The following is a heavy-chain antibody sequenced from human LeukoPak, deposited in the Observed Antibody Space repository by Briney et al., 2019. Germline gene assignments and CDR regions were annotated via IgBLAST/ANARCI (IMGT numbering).Heavy chain of an antibody. Sequence: GGSLRLSCAASGFTFNDYYMSWIRQAPGKGLEWVSYITSSGSTIYYADPVKGRFTVSRDNTKNSLYLQMDSLRAEDTAVYYCARDRTVTRGYYYYYMDVWGKGTTVTVSS. CDR1: GFTFNDYY. V-gene: IGHV3-11*01. D-gene: IGHD4-17*01. CDR3: ARDRTVTRGYYYYYMDV. J-gene: IGHJ6*03. CDR2: ITSSGSTI.